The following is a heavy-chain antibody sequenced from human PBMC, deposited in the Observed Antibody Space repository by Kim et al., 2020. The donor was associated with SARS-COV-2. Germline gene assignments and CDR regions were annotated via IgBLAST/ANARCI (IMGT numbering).Heavy chain of an antibody. V-gene: IGHV3-53*01. Sequence: GGSLRLSCAASGFTVSSNYMSWVRQAPGKGLEWGSVIYSGGSTYYADSVQGRFTISRDNSKNTLYLQMNSLRAEDTAVYYCARDAPYGGFGYWGQGTLVTVSS. CDR1: GFTVSSNY. D-gene: IGHD3-10*01. J-gene: IGHJ4*02. CDR3: ARDAPYGGFGY. CDR2: IYSGGST.